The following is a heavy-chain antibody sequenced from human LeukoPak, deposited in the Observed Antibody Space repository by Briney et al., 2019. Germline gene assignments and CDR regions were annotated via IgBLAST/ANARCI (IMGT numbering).Heavy chain of an antibody. J-gene: IGHJ1*01. CDR1: GFTFDDYT. D-gene: IGHD1-26*01. Sequence: GGSLRLSCAASGFTFDDYTMHWVRQAPGKGLEWVSLISWDGGITYYADSVKGRFTISRDNSKNTLYLQMNSLRAEDTAVYYCARDRHVREWELPPCFQHWGQGTLVTVSS. CDR2: ISWDGGIT. CDR3: ARDRHVREWELPPCFQH. V-gene: IGHV3-43*01.